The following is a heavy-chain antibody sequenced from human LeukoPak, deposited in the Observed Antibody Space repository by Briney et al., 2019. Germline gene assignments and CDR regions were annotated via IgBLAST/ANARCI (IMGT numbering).Heavy chain of an antibody. V-gene: IGHV4-59*08. CDR2: IYYSGST. Sequence: SETLTLTCTVTGGSMSPYHWGWIRQPPGKGLEWTGYIYYSGSTNYNPSLKSRVTISVDTSKNQFSLKLSSVTAADTAIYYCARAVSGRFDYWGQGTLVTVSS. J-gene: IGHJ4*02. D-gene: IGHD6-19*01. CDR1: GGSMSPYH. CDR3: ARAVSGRFDY.